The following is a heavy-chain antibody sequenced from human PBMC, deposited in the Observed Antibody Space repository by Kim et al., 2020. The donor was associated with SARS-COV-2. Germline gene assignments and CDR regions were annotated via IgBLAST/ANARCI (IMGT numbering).Heavy chain of an antibody. D-gene: IGHD3-22*01. CDR1: GGSFSGYY. CDR2: INHSGST. V-gene: IGHV4-34*01. CDR3: ARSAVRYHYYDSSGARPPPYYYYGMDV. Sequence: SETLSLTCAVYGGSFSGYYWSWIRQPPGKGLEWIGEINHSGSTNYNPSLKSRVTISVDTSKNQFSLKLSSVTAADTAVYYCARSAVRYHYYDSSGARPPPYYYYGMDVWGQGTTVTVSS. J-gene: IGHJ6*02.